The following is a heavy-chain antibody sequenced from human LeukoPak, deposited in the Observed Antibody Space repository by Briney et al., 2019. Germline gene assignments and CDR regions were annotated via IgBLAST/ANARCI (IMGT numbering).Heavy chain of an antibody. CDR1: GGTFRDYA. D-gene: IGHD1-26*01. CDR3: ARSPGIVGTKGAFDI. Sequence: GASVTVSCKASGGTFRDYAISWVRQAPGQGLEWMGGIIVILGTSNYAQKFQGRVTITADESTNTAYMELSSLTSEDTAMYYCARSPGIVGTKGAFDIWGQGTMVTVSS. CDR2: IIVILGTS. J-gene: IGHJ3*02. V-gene: IGHV1-69*01.